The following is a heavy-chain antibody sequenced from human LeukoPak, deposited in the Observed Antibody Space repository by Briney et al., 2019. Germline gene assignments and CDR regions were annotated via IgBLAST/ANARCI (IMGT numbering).Heavy chain of an antibody. D-gene: IGHD5/OR15-5a*01. J-gene: IGHJ4*02. CDR2: ISGSGGST. CDR3: AKDSRGSSVRVFDY. CDR1: GFILSSFA. Sequence: GGSLRLSCAASGFILSSFAMTWVRQAPGKGLEWVSAISGSGGSTYYADSVKGRFTISRDSPKNTLYLQMNSLSADDTAVYYCAKDSRGSSVRVFDYWGQGILVTVSS. V-gene: IGHV3-23*01.